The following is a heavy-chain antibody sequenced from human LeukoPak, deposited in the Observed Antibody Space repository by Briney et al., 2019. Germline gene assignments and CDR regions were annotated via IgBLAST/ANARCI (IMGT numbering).Heavy chain of an antibody. CDR3: ARRSGSYYEWYFDL. V-gene: IGHV4-38-2*01. D-gene: IGHD1-26*01. Sequence: SETLSLTCAVSGYSISSGYYWGWIRQPPGKGLEWIGSIYHSGSTYYNPSLKSRVTISVDTSKNQSSLKLSSVTAADTAVYYCARRSGSYYEWYFDLWGRGTLVTVSS. CDR2: IYHSGST. CDR1: GYSISSGYY. J-gene: IGHJ2*01.